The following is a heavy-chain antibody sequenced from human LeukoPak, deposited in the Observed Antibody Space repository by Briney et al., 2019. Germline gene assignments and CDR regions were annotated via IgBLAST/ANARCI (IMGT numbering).Heavy chain of an antibody. V-gene: IGHV3-21*01. CDR3: ARFPLSSYYGDYYFDY. CDR2: ISSSSSYI. D-gene: IGHD4-17*01. CDR1: GFTFSSYS. Sequence: PGGSLRLSCAASGFTFSSYSMNWVRQAPGKGLEWASSISSSSSYIYYADSVKGRFTISRDNAKNSLYLQMNSLRAEDTAVYYCARFPLSSYYGDYYFDYWGQGTLVTVSS. J-gene: IGHJ4*02.